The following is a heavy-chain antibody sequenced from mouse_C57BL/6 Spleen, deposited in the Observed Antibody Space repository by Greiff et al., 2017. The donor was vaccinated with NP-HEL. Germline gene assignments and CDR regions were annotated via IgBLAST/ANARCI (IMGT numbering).Heavy chain of an antibody. J-gene: IGHJ2*01. CDR3: ARHITTVVATEYFDY. V-gene: IGHV1-62-2*01. D-gene: IGHD1-1*01. Sequence: QVQLQQSGAELVKPGASVKLSCKASGYTFTEYTIHWVKQRSGQGLEWIGWFYPGSGSIKYNEKFKDKATLTADKSTSTVYMELSRLTSEDSAVYFFARHITTVVATEYFDYWGQGTTLTVSS. CDR1: GYTFTEYT. CDR2: FYPGSGSI.